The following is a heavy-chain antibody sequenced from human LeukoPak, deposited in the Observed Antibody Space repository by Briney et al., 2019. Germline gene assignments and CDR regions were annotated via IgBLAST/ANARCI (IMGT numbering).Heavy chain of an antibody. CDR2: IYPSGRT. Sequence: NPSETPSLTCTVSGGSISSSSYYWGWIRQPPGKGLEWIGSIYPSGRTYYNPSLKNRVTISVDTSKNQFSLKLSPVTAADTAVYYCARLLGTVTTRGTGKYYFDYWGQGTLVTVSS. CDR3: ARLLGTVTTRGTGKYYFDY. D-gene: IGHD4-17*01. V-gene: IGHV4-39*01. CDR1: GGSISSSSYY. J-gene: IGHJ4*02.